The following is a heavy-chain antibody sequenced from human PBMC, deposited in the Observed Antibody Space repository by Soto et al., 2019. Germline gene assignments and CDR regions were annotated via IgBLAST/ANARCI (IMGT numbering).Heavy chain of an antibody. CDR2: ISFTGST. CDR3: ARLQFYDFWSGSDPLDV. D-gene: IGHD3-3*01. Sequence: SETLSLTCAVSGASVSSGSYQWSWIRQSPGKGLEWIGFISFTGSTNSNPSLKSRVTFSVDASKNHFSLKLTSVTAADTALYFCARLQFYDFWSGSDPLDVWGQGTTVTVSS. J-gene: IGHJ6*02. V-gene: IGHV4-61*01. CDR1: GASVSSGSYQ.